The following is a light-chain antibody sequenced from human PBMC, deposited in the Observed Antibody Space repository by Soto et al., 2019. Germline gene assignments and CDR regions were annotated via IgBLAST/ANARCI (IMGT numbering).Light chain of an antibody. CDR1: QSVSSN. CDR3: HQYNNCPPIP. Sequence: EIVMTQSPATLSVSPGERATLSCRASQSVSSNLAWYQQKPGQAPRLLIYGASIRATGIPARFSGSGSGTEFTLTISSLQSEVFAVYYCHQYNNCPPIPFCQGTRLEIK. J-gene: IGKJ5*01. V-gene: IGKV3D-15*01. CDR2: GAS.